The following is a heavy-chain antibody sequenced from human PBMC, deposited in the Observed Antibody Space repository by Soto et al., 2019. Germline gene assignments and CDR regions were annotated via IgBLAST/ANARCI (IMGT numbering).Heavy chain of an antibody. V-gene: IGHV4-34*01. D-gene: IGHD6-19*01. CDR3: ARQQYSSGWSLFDY. CDR2: INHSGST. J-gene: IGHJ4*02. CDR1: GGSFSGYY. Sequence: SETLSLTCAVYGGSFSGYYWSWIRQPPGKGLEWIGEINHSGSTNYNPSLKSRVTISVDTSKNQFSLKLSSVTAADTAVYYCARQQYSSGWSLFDYWGQGTLVTVSS.